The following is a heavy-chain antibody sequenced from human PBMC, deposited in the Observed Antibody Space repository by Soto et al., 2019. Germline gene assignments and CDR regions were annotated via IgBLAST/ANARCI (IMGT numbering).Heavy chain of an antibody. D-gene: IGHD2-2*01. Sequence: EVQLVESGGGLVQPGGSLRLSCAASGFTFSTYWMHWIRQVPGKGLEWVSRINSDASHTYYADSVKGRFTISRDNAKNTMNLEMNSLRAEDTAVYRGVRDGHCNTTSCDGNWFDPWGHGTLVTVSS. CDR3: VRDGHCNTTSCDGNWFDP. CDR1: GFTFSTYW. J-gene: IGHJ5*02. V-gene: IGHV3-74*01. CDR2: INSDASHT.